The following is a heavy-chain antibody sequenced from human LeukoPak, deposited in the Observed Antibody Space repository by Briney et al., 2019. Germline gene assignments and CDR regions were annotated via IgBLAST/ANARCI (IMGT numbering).Heavy chain of an antibody. D-gene: IGHD4-17*01. CDR3: ARGYYGDPSQVYYFDY. V-gene: IGHV3-30*04. CDR1: GFTFSSYA. J-gene: IGHJ4*02. Sequence: PGRSLRLSCAASGFTFSSYAMHWVRQAPGKGLEWVAVISYDGNNKYYADSVKGRFTISRDDSKNTLYLQMNSLRAEDTAVYYCARGYYGDPSQVYYFDYWGQGTLVTVSS. CDR2: ISYDGNNK.